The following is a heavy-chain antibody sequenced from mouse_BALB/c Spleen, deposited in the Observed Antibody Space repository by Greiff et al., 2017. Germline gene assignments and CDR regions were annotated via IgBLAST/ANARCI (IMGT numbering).Heavy chain of an antibody. D-gene: IGHD1-1*01. CDR2: INPSNGGT. J-gene: IGHJ3*01. CDR3: TRELGYYGGFAY. Sequence: VQLQQSGAELVKPGASVKLSCKASGYTFTSYYMYWVKQRPGQGLEWIGEINPSNGGTNFNEKFKSKATLTVDKSSSTAYMQLSSLTSEDSAVYYCTRELGYYGGFAYWGQGTLVTVSA. CDR1: GYTFTSYY. V-gene: IGHV1S81*02.